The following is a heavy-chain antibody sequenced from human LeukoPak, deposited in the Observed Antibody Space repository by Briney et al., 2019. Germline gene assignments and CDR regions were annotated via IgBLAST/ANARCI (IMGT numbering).Heavy chain of an antibody. CDR2: ISYDGSNK. J-gene: IGHJ4*02. CDR3: AKDPASSGRLNYFDY. Sequence: GGSLRLSCAASGFTFSSYAMHWVRQAPGKGLEWVAVISYDGSNKYYADSVKGRFTISRDNSKNTLYLQMNSLRAEDTAVYYCAKDPASSGRLNYFDYWGQGTLVTVSS. D-gene: IGHD6-19*01. CDR1: GFTFSSYA. V-gene: IGHV3-30*04.